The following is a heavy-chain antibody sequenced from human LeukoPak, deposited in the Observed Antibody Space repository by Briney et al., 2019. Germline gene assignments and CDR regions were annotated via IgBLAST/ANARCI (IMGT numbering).Heavy chain of an antibody. CDR2: ISYDGSNK. CDR3: AKDLVTMVRGVIITAYYYYGMDV. V-gene: IGHV3-30*18. Sequence: GGSLRLSCAVSGFTFRSYEMNWVRQAPGKGLEWVAVISYDGSNKYYADSVKGRFTISRDNSKNTLYLQMNSLRAEDTAVYYCAKDLVTMVRGVIITAYYYYGMDVWGKGTTVTVSS. CDR1: GFTFRSYE. D-gene: IGHD3-10*01. J-gene: IGHJ6*04.